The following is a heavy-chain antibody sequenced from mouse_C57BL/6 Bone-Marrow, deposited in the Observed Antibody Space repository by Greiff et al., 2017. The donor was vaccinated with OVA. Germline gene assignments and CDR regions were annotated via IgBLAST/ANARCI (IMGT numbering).Heavy chain of an antibody. V-gene: IGHV5-17*01. CDR1: GFTFSDYG. J-gene: IGHJ2*01. Sequence: EVQRVESGGGLVKPGGSLKLSCAASGFTFSDYGMHWVRQAPETGLEWVAYISSGSSTIYYADTVKGRFTISRDNAKNTLFLQMTSLRSEDTAMYYCARDGNYDFDYWGQGTTLTVSS. CDR2: ISSGSSTI. D-gene: IGHD2-1*01. CDR3: ARDGNYDFDY.